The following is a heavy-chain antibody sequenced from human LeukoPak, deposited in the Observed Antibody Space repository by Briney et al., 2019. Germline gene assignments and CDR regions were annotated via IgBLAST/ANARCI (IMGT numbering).Heavy chain of an antibody. J-gene: IGHJ3*02. D-gene: IGHD2-2*01. Sequence: PGGSLRLSCAASGFSFNTYSMNWVRQAPGKGLEWVSSISSTSAHIFYADSVKGRFSISRDNAKNSLYLQMNSLRVEDTAVYYCTSRYCSTSNCYSFDNWGQGTMVTVAS. V-gene: IGHV3-21*01. CDR3: TSRYCSTSNCYSFDN. CDR1: GFSFNTYS. CDR2: ISSTSAHI.